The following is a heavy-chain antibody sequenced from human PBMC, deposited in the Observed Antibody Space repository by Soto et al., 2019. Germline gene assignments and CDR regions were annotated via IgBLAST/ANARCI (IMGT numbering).Heavy chain of an antibody. CDR2: ISYNGGGT. D-gene: IGHD3-22*01. Sequence: PGGSLRLSCAASGFTFSKYAMTWARQAPGKGLEWVSAISYNGGGTYYVDSVKGRFTVSRDNSKNTLYLQMHSLRAEDTAVYYCEKDRVCNDSSGYYSILTDSWGQGTVVTVSS. CDR1: GFTFSKYA. V-gene: IGHV3-23*01. J-gene: IGHJ4*02. CDR3: EKDRVCNDSSGYYSILTDS.